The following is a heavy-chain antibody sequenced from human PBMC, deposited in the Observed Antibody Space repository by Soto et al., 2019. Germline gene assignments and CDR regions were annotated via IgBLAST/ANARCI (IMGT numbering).Heavy chain of an antibody. CDR1: GYSFTSYW. CDR3: ARHRPTLTGTTFRPGYGMDV. D-gene: IGHD1-7*01. J-gene: IGHJ6*02. CDR2: IYPGDSDT. Sequence: GESLKISCKGSGYSFTSYWIGWVRQMPGKGLEWMGIIYPGDSDTRYSPSLQGQVTISADKSISTAYLQWSSLKASDTAMYYCARHRPTLTGTTFRPGYGMDVWGQGTTVTVSS. V-gene: IGHV5-51*01.